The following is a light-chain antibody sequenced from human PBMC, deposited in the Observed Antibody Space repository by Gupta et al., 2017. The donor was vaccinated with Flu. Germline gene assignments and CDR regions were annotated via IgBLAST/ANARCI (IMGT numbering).Light chain of an antibody. V-gene: IGLV1-44*01. CDR1: SSNIGTKT. CDR3: AAWDDNLNGWV. CDR2: QNN. J-gene: IGLJ2*01. Sequence: TISCSGSSSNIGTKTRNWYQHQQLPGTAPKLLIYQNNQRRSGGPDRFSGTKSGTSGTVATSGLQSDEEADYYCAAWDDNLNGWVFGGGTKLTVL.